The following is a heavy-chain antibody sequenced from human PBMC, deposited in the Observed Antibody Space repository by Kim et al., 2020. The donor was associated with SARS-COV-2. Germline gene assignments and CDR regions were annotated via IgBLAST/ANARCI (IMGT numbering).Heavy chain of an antibody. D-gene: IGHD5-18*01. J-gene: IGHJ4*02. Sequence: PSFQGQVTSSADKSISTAYLQWSSLKASDTAMYYCARPHTAMVPYYFDYWGQGTLVTVSS. V-gene: IGHV5-51*01. CDR3: ARPHTAMVPYYFDY.